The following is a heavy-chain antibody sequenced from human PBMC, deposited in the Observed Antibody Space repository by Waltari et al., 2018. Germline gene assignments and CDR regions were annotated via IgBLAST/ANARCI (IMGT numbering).Heavy chain of an antibody. V-gene: IGHV1-2*02. CDR2: IKQKNGGT. CDR3: ARDSGNSDFELFDY. J-gene: IGHJ4*02. Sequence: QVQVVQSGAEMKKPGASVKVSCKASGYTFTAYYIHWVRQAPGQGLEWMGWIKQKNGGTNFAQKFQGRVTMTRDTSITTAYMELRRLRSDDTAVYYCARDSGNSDFELFDYWGQGTLVTVSS. CDR1: GYTFTAYY. D-gene: IGHD1-26*01.